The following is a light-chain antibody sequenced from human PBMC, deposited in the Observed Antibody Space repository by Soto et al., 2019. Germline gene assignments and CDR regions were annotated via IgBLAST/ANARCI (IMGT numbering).Light chain of an antibody. V-gene: IGLV2-8*01. J-gene: IGLJ2*01. Sequence: QSALTQPPSATGSPGRSVSISCTGTSSDVGGYNYVSWYQQHPGKAPKLMIYEVSKRPSGVPDRFSGSKSGNTASLTVSGLQAEDEADYYCSSYAGNNNVVFGGGTKLTVL. CDR1: SSDVGGYNY. CDR3: SSYAGNNNVV. CDR2: EVS.